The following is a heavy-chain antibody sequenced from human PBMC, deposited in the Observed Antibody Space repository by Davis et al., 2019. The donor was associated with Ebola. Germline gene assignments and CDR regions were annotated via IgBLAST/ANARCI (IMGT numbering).Heavy chain of an antibody. D-gene: IGHD6-13*01. CDR1: GYTFTGYY. CDR3: ARWGSWYVDY. J-gene: IGHJ4*02. CDR2: MNPNSGNT. V-gene: IGHV1-8*02. Sequence: AASVKVSCKASGYTFTGYYMHRVRQAPGQGLEWMGWMNPNSGNTGYAQKFQGRVTMTRNTSISTAYMELSSLRSEDTAVYYCARWGSWYVDYWGQGTLVTVSS.